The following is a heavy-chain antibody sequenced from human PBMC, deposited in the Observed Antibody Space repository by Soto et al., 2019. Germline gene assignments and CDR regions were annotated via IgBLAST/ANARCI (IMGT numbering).Heavy chain of an antibody. V-gene: IGHV1-8*01. CDR1: GYTFTSYE. CDR3: ARDLGYCSGGRCYNWFDP. CDR2: MNPNSGKT. J-gene: IGHJ5*02. D-gene: IGHD2-15*01. Sequence: ASVKVSCKASGYTFTSYEIYWVRQATGHGLEWMGWMNPNSGKTGYAQKFQGRVSMTRNTSISTAYMELRSLRSEDAAVYYCARDLGYCSGGRCYNWFDPWGQGTLVTVSS.